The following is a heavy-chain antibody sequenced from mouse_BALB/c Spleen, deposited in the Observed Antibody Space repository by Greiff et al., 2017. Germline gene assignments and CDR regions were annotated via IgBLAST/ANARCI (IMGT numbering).Heavy chain of an antibody. J-gene: IGHJ4*01. CDR2: INPGSGGT. CDR3: ARRWLAMDY. D-gene: IGHD2-3*01. Sequence: VQLKESGAELVRPGTSVKVSCKASGYAFTNYLIEWVKQRPGQGLEWIGVINPGSGGTNYNEKCKGKATLTADKSSSTAYMQLSSLTSDDSAVYFCARRWLAMDYGGQGTSVTVSS. CDR1: GYAFTNYL. V-gene: IGHV1-54*01.